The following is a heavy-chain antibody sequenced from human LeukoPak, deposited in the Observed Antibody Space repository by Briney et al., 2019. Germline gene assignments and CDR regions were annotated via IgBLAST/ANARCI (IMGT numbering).Heavy chain of an antibody. V-gene: IGHV3-23*01. D-gene: IGHD2-2*01. J-gene: IGHJ4*02. CDR2: ISGSGGST. Sequence: GTLSLTCAVSGGSISSSNWWSWVRQAPGKGLEWVSAISGSGGSTYYADSVKGRFTISRDNSKNTLYLQMNSLRAEDTAVYYCAKDCSSTSCLDYWGQGTLVTVSS. CDR3: AKDCSSTSCLDY. CDR1: GGSISSSN.